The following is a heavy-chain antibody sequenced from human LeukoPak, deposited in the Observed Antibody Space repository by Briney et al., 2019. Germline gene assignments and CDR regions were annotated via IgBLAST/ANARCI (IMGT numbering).Heavy chain of an antibody. V-gene: IGHV4-34*01. CDR2: INHSGST. CDR3: ARVSSTAADY. D-gene: IGHD4-17*01. Sequence: PSETLSLTCAVYGGSFSGYYWSWIRQPPGKGLEWIGEINHSGSTNYNPSLKSRVTISVDTSKNQLSLKLSSVTAADTAVYYCARVSSTAADYWGQGTLVTVSS. CDR1: GGSFSGYY. J-gene: IGHJ4*02.